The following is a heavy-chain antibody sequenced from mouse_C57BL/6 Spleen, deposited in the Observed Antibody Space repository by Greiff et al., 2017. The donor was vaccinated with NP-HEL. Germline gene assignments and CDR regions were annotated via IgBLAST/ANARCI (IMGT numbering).Heavy chain of an antibody. CDR2: INPGSGGT. V-gene: IGHV1-54*01. J-gene: IGHJ2*01. CDR1: GYAFTNYL. CDR3: ARSTTVVATDY. Sequence: VKLMESGAELVRPGTSVKVSCKASGYAFTNYLIEWVKQRPGQGLEWIGVINPGSGGTNYNEKFKGKATLTADKSSSTAYMQLSSLTSEDSAVYFCARSTTVVATDYWGQGTTLTVSS. D-gene: IGHD1-1*01.